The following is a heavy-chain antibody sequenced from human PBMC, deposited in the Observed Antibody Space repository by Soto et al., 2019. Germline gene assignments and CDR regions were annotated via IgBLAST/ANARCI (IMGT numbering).Heavy chain of an antibody. CDR3: ARGPLSYYDILTGYYSARGIYYLDY. D-gene: IGHD3-9*01. CDR2: ISYDGSNK. CDR1: GFTFSNYG. V-gene: IGHV3-30*03. J-gene: IGHJ4*02. Sequence: GGSLRLSCAASGFTFSNYGMHWVRQAPGKGLEWVAVISYDGSNKYYADSVKGRFTISRDNSKNTLYLQMNSLRAEDTAVYYCARGPLSYYDILTGYYSARGIYYLDYWGQGTLVTVSS.